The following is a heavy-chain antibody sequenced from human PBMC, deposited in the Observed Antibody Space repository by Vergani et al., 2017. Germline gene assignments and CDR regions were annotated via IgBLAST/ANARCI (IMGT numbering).Heavy chain of an antibody. CDR3: ARGRRYSGSYKLRGSFAY. D-gene: IGHD1-26*01. CDR1: GGSFSGYY. V-gene: IGHV4-34*01. J-gene: IGHJ4*02. Sequence: QVQLQQWGAGLLKPSETLSLTCAVYGGSFSGYYWSWIRQPPGKGLEWIGEINHSGSTNYNPSRKSRVTISVDTSQNQFSLKLSSVTAAATAVYYCARGRRYSGSYKLRGSFAYWGQGTLVTVSS. CDR2: INHSGST.